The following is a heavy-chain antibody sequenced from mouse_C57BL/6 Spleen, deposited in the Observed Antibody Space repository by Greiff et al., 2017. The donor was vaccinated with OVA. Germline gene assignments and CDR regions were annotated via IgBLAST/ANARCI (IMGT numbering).Heavy chain of an antibody. V-gene: IGHV1-15*01. D-gene: IGHD4-1*02. CDR3: TINWDEGY. CDR1: GYTFTDYE. CDR2: IDPETGGT. Sequence: KQSGAELVRPGASVTLSCKASGYTFTDYEMHWVKQTPVHGLEWIGAIDPETGGTAYNQKFKGKAILTADKSSSTAYMELRSLTSEDSAVYYCTINWDEGYWGQGTTLTVSS. J-gene: IGHJ2*01.